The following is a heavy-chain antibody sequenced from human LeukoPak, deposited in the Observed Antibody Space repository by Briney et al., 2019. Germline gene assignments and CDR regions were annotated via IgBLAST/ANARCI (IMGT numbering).Heavy chain of an antibody. D-gene: IGHD5-12*01. V-gene: IGHV4-30-4*01. CDR3: ARGYSGYDWGYYFDY. CDR1: GGSVSRGDHY. CDR2: IYYSGNT. Sequence: SETLSLTCTVSGGSVSRGDHYWSWIRQPPGKGLEWIGYIYYSGNTYYNPSLKSRVTVSVDTSKNQFSLKLSSVTAADTAVYYCARGYSGYDWGYYFDYWGQGTLVTVSS. J-gene: IGHJ4*02.